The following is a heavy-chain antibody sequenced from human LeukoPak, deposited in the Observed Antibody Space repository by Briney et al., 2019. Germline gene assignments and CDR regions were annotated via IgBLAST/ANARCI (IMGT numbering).Heavy chain of an antibody. CDR1: GFTFSSYG. CDR3: AKHYYDSSGYYYYYMDV. Sequence: PGGSLRLSCAASGFTFSSYGMSWVRQAPGKGLEWVSAISGSGGSTYYADSVKGRFTISRDNSKNTLYLQMNSLRAEDTAVYYCAKHYYDSSGYYYYYMDVWGKGTTVTVSS. J-gene: IGHJ6*03. CDR2: ISGSGGST. V-gene: IGHV3-23*01. D-gene: IGHD3-22*01.